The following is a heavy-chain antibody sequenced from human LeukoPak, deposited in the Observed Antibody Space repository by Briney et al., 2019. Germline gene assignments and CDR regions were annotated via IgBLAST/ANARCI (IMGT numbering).Heavy chain of an antibody. CDR3: ARVVPGLYAFDI. CDR2: IYYSGST. V-gene: IGHV4-59*01. J-gene: IGHJ3*02. CDR1: GGSFSGYY. Sequence: SETLSLTCAVYGGSFSGYYWSWIRQPPGKGLEWIGYIYYSGSTNYNPSLKSRVTISVDTSKNQFSLKLSSVTAADTAVYYCARVVPGLYAFDIWGQGTMVTVSS. D-gene: IGHD3-10*02.